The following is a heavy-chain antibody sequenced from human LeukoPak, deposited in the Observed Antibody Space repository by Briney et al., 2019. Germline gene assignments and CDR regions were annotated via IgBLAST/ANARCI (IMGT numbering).Heavy chain of an antibody. CDR3: ARGASATRNAFDI. J-gene: IGHJ3*02. CDR1: GYTFTGYY. V-gene: IGHV1-2*04. CDR2: INPNSGGT. D-gene: IGHD5-12*01. Sequence: ASVKVSCKASGYTFTGYYMHWVRQAPGQGLEWMGWINPNSGGTNYAQKFQGWVTMTRDTSISTAYMELSRLRSDDTAVYYCARGASATRNAFDIWGQGTMVTVSS.